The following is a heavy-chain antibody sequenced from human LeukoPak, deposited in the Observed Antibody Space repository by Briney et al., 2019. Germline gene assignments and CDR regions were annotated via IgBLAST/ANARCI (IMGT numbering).Heavy chain of an antibody. J-gene: IGHJ4*02. CDR3: ARDRTIDY. Sequence: GGSLRLSCAASGFSFSSYWMNWVRQAPGKGLEWVAVISYDGSNKYYADSVKGRFTISRDNSKNTLYLQMNSLRAEDTAVYYCARDRTIDYWGQGTLVTVSS. V-gene: IGHV3-30-3*01. CDR1: GFSFSSYW. CDR2: ISYDGSNK.